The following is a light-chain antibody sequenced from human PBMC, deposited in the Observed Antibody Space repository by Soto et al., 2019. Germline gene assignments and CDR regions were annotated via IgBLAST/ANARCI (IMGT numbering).Light chain of an antibody. J-gene: IGKJ2*01. CDR1: QTVSSNF. V-gene: IGKV3-20*01. Sequence: ELVLTQSPGTLSLSPGERATLSCWASQTVSSNFLAWYQQKPGQAPRLLIYGASSRATGIPDRFGGSGSGTDFTLTISRLEPEDFAVYYCQQYGISGYTFGQGTKLEI. CDR2: GAS. CDR3: QQYGISGYT.